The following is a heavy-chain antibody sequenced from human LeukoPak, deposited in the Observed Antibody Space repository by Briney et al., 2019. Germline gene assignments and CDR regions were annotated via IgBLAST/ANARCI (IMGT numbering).Heavy chain of an antibody. CDR2: INGGNGDT. CDR3: AGIIRWFHRGAFDI. Sequence: GASVKVSCKASGYSSTSYSVHWVRQAPGQRLEWMGWINGGNGDTKYAQKFQGRVTITRDTSASTSYMELSSLRSEDTAVYFCAGIIRWFHRGAFDIWGQGARVIVSS. J-gene: IGHJ3*02. CDR1: GYSSTSYS. D-gene: IGHD2-15*01. V-gene: IGHV1-3*01.